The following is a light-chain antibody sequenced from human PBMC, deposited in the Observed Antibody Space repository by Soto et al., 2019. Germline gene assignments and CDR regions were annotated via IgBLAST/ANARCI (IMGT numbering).Light chain of an antibody. J-gene: IGKJ1*01. Sequence: EIVLTQSPGTLSLSPGERATLSCRASQSVSSSSLAWYQQKRGQAPRLLIHGASSRATGIPDRFSGSGSGTDFTLTISRLEPEDFAVYYCQQDSSSPRTFGQGTKVDIK. CDR1: QSVSSSS. CDR2: GAS. CDR3: QQDSSSPRT. V-gene: IGKV3-20*01.